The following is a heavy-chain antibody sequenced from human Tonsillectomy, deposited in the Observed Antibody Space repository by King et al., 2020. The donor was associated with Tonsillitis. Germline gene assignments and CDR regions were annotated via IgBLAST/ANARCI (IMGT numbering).Heavy chain of an antibody. D-gene: IGHD4-17*01. Sequence: VQLVESGGGVVQPGRSLRLSCAASGFTFSSYGMHWVRQAPGKGLEWVAVIWYDGSNKYYADSVKGRLTIARDNSKNTLYLQMNSLRAEDTAVYYCARMSPYGDYEGAFDIWGQGTMVTVSS. CDR2: IWYDGSNK. CDR1: GFTFSSYG. CDR3: ARMSPYGDYEGAFDI. J-gene: IGHJ3*02. V-gene: IGHV3-33*01.